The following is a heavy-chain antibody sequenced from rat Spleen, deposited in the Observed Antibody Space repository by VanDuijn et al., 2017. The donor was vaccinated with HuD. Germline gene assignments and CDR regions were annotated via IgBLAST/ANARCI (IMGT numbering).Heavy chain of an antibody. CDR1: GFTYTNYV. V-gene: IGHV5S13*01. CDR3: AKVLGGNFDY. CDR2: INAGGGLT. J-gene: IGHJ2*01. D-gene: IGHD1-5*01. Sequence: EVQLVESGGGLVQPGRSLKLSCAASGFTYTNYVMAWVRQAPTKGLEGVASINAGGGLTFYRESVKGRFTISREYAKNTLYLQMDSLRSEDTATYYCAKVLGGNFDYWGQGVMVTVSS.